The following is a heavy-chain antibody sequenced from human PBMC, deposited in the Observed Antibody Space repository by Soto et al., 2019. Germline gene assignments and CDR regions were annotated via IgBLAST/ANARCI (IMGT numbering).Heavy chain of an antibody. J-gene: IGHJ4*02. Sequence: EVQLVESGGGLEQPGGSLRLSCAASGFTFSSYSMNWVRQAPGKGLEWVSYISSSSSYIYYADSVKGRFTISRDNAKNSLYLQMNSLRAEDTAVYYCARDRGGREYYDSSGYTIDYWGQGTLVTVSS. CDR1: GFTFSSYS. CDR3: ARDRGGREYYDSSGYTIDY. V-gene: IGHV3-21*05. CDR2: ISSSSSYI. D-gene: IGHD3-22*01.